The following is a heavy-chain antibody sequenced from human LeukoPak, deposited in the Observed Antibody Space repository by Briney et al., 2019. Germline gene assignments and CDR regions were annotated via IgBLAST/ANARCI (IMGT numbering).Heavy chain of an antibody. CDR3: AREGGTWVPFDY. V-gene: IGHV1-18*01. CDR2: ISPYTGNT. D-gene: IGHD1-1*01. Sequence: GASVKVSCKASNYTFTSHVISWVRQAPGQGLEWMGWISPYTGNTKYAQKFQGRVTMTTSTSTSIVYMELRTLRSGDTAVYFCAREGGTWVPFDYWGQGTLVTVSS. CDR1: NYTFTSHV. J-gene: IGHJ4*02.